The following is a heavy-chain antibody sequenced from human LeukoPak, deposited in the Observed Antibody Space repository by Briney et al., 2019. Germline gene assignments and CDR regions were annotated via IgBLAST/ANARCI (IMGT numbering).Heavy chain of an antibody. CDR3: AREGEIAAAGTFRH. J-gene: IGHJ4*02. Sequence: SQTLSLTCTVSGGSISSGDYYLSWIRQPPGKGLEWIGYIYYSGSTYYNPSLKSRVTISVDTSKNQFSLKLSSVTAADTAVYYCAREGEIAAAGTFRHWGQGTPVTVSS. CDR2: IYYSGST. D-gene: IGHD6-13*01. V-gene: IGHV4-30-4*08. CDR1: GGSISSGDYY.